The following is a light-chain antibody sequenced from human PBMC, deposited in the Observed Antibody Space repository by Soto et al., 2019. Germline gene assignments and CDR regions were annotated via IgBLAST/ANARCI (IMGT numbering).Light chain of an antibody. CDR1: QSVSSN. CDR2: GAS. V-gene: IGKV3-15*01. CDR3: QQYNNWPPT. J-gene: IGKJ5*01. Sequence: EIVMTQSPATLSVSPGERATLSCRASQSVSSNLAWYQQKPGQAPRLLIYGASTRATGIPARFSGSGSGTEVTLTISSLQSEDFADYYCQQYNNWPPTFGQGTRLEIK.